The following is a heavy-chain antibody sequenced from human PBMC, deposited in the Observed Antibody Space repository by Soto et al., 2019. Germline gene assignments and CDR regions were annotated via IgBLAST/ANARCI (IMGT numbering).Heavy chain of an antibody. J-gene: IGHJ6*02. CDR3: ARDKGRYDSGMDV. V-gene: IGHV4-59*01. CDR1: GGSISSYY. Sequence: TVSGGSISSYYWSWIRQPPGKGLEWIGYIFYSGSTKYNPSLKSRVTISVDRSKNHFSLNLSSVTAADTAVYYCARDKGRYDSGMDVWGQGTTVTVSS. D-gene: IGHD3-9*01. CDR2: IFYSGST.